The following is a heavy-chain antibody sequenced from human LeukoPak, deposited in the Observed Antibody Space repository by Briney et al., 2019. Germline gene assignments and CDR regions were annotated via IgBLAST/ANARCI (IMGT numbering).Heavy chain of an antibody. CDR1: GFTFSSYG. CDR3: ARDLKPSGYDVLDY. Sequence: GGSLRLSCAASGFTFSSYGMHWVRQAPGKGLEWVAVIWYDGSNKYYADSVKGRFTISRDNSKNTLYLQMNSLRAEDTAVYYCARDLKPSGYDVLDYWGQGTLVTVSS. V-gene: IGHV3-33*08. J-gene: IGHJ4*02. D-gene: IGHD5-12*01. CDR2: IWYDGSNK.